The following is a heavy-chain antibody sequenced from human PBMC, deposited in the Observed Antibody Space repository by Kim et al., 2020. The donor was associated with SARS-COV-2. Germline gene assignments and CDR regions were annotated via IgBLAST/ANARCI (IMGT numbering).Heavy chain of an antibody. D-gene: IGHD3-10*01. Sequence: GGSLRLSCEASEFTLSSYEMNWVRQAPGKGLEWVSYITTSGNTVHYADSVRGRFTVSRDNAKNSLYLQMNSLRAEDTAVYYCARETPGIRGVACDIWGQETMVTVSS. CDR3: ARETPGIRGVACDI. J-gene: IGHJ3*02. V-gene: IGHV3-48*03. CDR1: EFTLSSYE. CDR2: ITTSGNTV.